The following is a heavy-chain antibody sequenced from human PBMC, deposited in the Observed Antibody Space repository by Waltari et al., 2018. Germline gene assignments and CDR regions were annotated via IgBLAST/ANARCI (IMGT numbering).Heavy chain of an antibody. CDR1: GFPLSGYW. CDR3: ARSDYTDF. D-gene: IGHD3-16*01. CDR2: VKYDGTET. J-gene: IGHJ4*02. Sequence: VQLVESGGGLVQPGGYLRLSCIPSGFPLSGYWMHWGRQAPGKGLVWVSRVKYDGTETTYADSVKGRFTSSRDNARNTLYLQMNSLRAEDTAVYYCARSDYTDFWGLGTLVTVSS. V-gene: IGHV3-74*01.